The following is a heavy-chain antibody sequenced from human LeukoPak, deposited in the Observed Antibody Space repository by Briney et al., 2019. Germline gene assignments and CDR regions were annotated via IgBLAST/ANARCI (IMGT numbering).Heavy chain of an antibody. D-gene: IGHD3-3*01. J-gene: IGHJ6*02. Sequence: GASVKVSCKASGGTFSSYAISWVRQATGQGLEWMGWMNPNSGNTGYAQKFQGRVTMTRNTSISTAYMELSSLRSEDTAVYYCARKKTYDFWSGYYLAGYYYYGMDVWGQGTTVTVSS. CDR2: MNPNSGNT. CDR1: GGTFSSYA. V-gene: IGHV1-8*02. CDR3: ARKKTYDFWSGYYLAGYYYYGMDV.